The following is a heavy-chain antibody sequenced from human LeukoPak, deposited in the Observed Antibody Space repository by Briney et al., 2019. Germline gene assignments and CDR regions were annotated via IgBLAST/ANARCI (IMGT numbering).Heavy chain of an antibody. D-gene: IGHD3-22*01. J-gene: IGHJ5*02. CDR1: GGSFSGYY. CDR2: IYYSGST. CDR3: ARHWVDSSGYSGWFDP. V-gene: IGHV4-39*01. Sequence: PSVTLPLTCAVYGGSFSGYYWGWIRQPPGKGLQWIGSIYYSGSTYYNPSLKSRVTISVDTSKNQFSLKLSSVTAADTAVYYCARHWVDSSGYSGWFDPWGQGTLVTVSS.